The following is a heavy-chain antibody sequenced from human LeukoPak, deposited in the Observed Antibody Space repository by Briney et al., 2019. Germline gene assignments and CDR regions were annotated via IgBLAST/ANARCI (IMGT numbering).Heavy chain of an antibody. D-gene: IGHD2-2*01. CDR2: ICYDGSNK. V-gene: IGHV3-33*01. CDR1: GFTFSSYG. Sequence: GGSLRLSCAAPGFTFSSYGMHWVRQAPGKGLEWVAVICYDGSNKYYADSVKGRFTISRDNSKNTLYLQMNSLRAEDTAVYYCARDPIVVVPAASGYFDYWGQGTLVTVSS. CDR3: ARDPIVVVPAASGYFDY. J-gene: IGHJ4*02.